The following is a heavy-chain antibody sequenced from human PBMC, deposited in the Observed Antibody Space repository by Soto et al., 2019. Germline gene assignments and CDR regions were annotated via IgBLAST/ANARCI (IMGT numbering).Heavy chain of an antibody. V-gene: IGHV1-18*01. CDR3: ATVGSSGWDDAFDI. CDR2: ISAYNGNT. J-gene: IGHJ3*02. Sequence: QVQLVQSGAEVKKPGASVKVSCKASGYTFTSYGFSWVREAPGQGLEWMGWISAYNGNTNYAQKLQGRVTMATDTSTSTAYMELRCLRSEVTAVYYCATVGSSGWDDAFDIWGQGTMVTLSS. CDR1: GYTFTSYG. D-gene: IGHD6-19*01.